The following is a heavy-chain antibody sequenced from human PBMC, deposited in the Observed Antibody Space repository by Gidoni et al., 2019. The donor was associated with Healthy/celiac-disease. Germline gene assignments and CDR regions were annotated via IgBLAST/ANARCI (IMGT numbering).Heavy chain of an antibody. CDR2: IYTSGST. CDR3: ARNIAARFNWFDP. D-gene: IGHD6-6*01. CDR1: GGSISSGSYY. Sequence: QVQLQESGPGLVKPSQTLSLTCTVSGGSISSGSYYWSWIRQPAGKGLEWIGRIYTSGSTNYNPSLKSRVTISVDTSKNQFSLKLSSVPAADTAVYYCARNIAARFNWFDPWGQGTLVTVSS. V-gene: IGHV4-61*02. J-gene: IGHJ5*02.